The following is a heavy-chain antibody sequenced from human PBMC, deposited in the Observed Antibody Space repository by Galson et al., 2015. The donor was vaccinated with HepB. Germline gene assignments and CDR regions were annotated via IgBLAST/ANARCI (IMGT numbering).Heavy chain of an antibody. Sequence: SVKVSCKASGYIFTSYGISWVRQAPGQGLEWMGWIRVYNGNTNYAQKLQGRVTMTTDTSTSTAYMELRSLSSDDTAVYYCARDQSYDDFWSGYKDYWGQGTLVTVSS. CDR2: IRVYNGNT. D-gene: IGHD3-3*01. J-gene: IGHJ4*02. CDR1: GYIFTSYG. V-gene: IGHV1-18*01. CDR3: ARDQSYDDFWSGYKDY.